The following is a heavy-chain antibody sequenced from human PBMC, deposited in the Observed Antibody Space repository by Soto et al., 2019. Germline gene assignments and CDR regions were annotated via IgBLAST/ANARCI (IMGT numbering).Heavy chain of an antibody. V-gene: IGHV1-8*01. CDR1: GYTFTSYD. CDR2: MNPNSGNT. Sequence: WASVKVSCKASGYTFTSYDINWVRQATGQGLEWMGWMNPNSGNTGYAQKFQGRGTMTRNTSISTAYMVLSSLSSEDTAVYYFARENGGAAAGNDYWGQGTRVTVSS. J-gene: IGHJ4*02. CDR3: ARENGGAAAGNDY. D-gene: IGHD6-13*01.